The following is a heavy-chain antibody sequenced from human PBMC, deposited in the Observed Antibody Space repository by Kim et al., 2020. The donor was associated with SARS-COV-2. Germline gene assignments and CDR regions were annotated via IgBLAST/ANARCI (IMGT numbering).Heavy chain of an antibody. CDR1: GGSFSGYY. Sequence: SETLSLTCAVYGGSFSGYYWSWIRQPPGKGLEWIGEINHSGSTNYNPSLKSRVTISVDTSKNQFSLKLSSVTAADTAVYYCARGATRVDRNPVNAGGRIAAAGTDCWFDPWGQGTLVTVSS. CDR3: ARGATRVDRNPVNAGGRIAAAGTDCWFDP. J-gene: IGHJ5*02. D-gene: IGHD6-13*01. CDR2: INHSGST. V-gene: IGHV4-34*01.